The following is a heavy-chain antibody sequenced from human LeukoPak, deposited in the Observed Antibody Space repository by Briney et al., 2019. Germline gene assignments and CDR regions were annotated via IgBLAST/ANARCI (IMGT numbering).Heavy chain of an antibody. CDR3: AREGPGYSFDY. Sequence: GGSLRLSCAASGFTFSSYWMSWVRQAPGKGLEWVAKIKQDGSEKYYVDSVKGRFTISRDNARNSLYLQMNSLRAEDTAVYYCAREGPGYSFDYWGQGTLVTVSS. CDR1: GFTFSSYW. CDR2: IKQDGSEK. V-gene: IGHV3-7*01. D-gene: IGHD5-18*01. J-gene: IGHJ4*02.